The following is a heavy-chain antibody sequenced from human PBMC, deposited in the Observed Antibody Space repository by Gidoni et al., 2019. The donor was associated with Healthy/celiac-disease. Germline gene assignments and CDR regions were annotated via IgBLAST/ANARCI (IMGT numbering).Heavy chain of an antibody. CDR1: GGSISSYY. CDR2: IYYSGST. D-gene: IGHD6-13*01. J-gene: IGHJ2*01. Sequence: QVQLQESGPGLVKPSETLSLTCTVSGGSISSYYWSWIRQPPGKGLEWIGYIYYSGSTNYNPSLKSRVTISVDTSKNQFSLKLSSVTAADTAVYYCARWLRRAAADWYFDLWGRGTLVTVSS. CDR3: ARWLRRAAADWYFDL. V-gene: IGHV4-59*01.